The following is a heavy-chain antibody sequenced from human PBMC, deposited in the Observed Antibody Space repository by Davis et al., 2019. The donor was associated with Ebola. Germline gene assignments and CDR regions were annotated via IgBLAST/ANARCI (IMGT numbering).Heavy chain of an antibody. CDR1: GYTLVSYY. J-gene: IGHJ5*02. D-gene: IGHD4-17*01. V-gene: IGHV1-46*01. CDR3: TRGIARRHYGSWFDP. Sequence: ASVKVSCKASGYTLVSYYAHWVRQAPGQGLEWMGIINPSGGTTTYAQKFQGRVTMTRDTSITTAYLELSSLSSDDTAVYYCTRGIARRHYGSWFDPWGQGTPVTVSS. CDR2: INPSGGTT.